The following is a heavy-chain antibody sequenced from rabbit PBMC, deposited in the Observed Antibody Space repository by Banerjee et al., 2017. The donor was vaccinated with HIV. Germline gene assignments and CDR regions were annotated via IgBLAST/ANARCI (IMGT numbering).Heavy chain of an antibody. Sequence: QSLEESGGDLVKPGGSLTLTCKASGFSFSSSYWMSWVRQAPGKGLEWIGCMNAGTSGSTYYARWAKGRFTISKTSSTTVTLQMTSLTAADTATYFCARDLAGVIGWNFGLWGQGTLVTVS. CDR3: ARDLAGVIGWNFGL. D-gene: IGHD4-1*01. V-gene: IGHV1S40*01. J-gene: IGHJ3*01. CDR2: MNAGTSGST. CDR1: GFSFSSSYW.